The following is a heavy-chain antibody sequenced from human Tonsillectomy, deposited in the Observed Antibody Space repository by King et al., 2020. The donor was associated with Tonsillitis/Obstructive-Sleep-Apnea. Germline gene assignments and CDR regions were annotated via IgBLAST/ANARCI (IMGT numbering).Heavy chain of an antibody. CDR2: IYYSGST. J-gene: IGHJ5*02. CDR3: ARESEDSISCDP. CDR1: GGSISSYY. D-gene: IGHD3-3*02. V-gene: IGHV4-59*12. Sequence: VQLQESGPGLVKPSETLSLTCTVSGGSISSYYWSWIRQPPGKGLEWIGYIYYSGSTNYNPSLKSRVTISVDTSKNQFSLKLSSVTAADTAVYYCARESEDSISCDPWGQGTLVPVSS.